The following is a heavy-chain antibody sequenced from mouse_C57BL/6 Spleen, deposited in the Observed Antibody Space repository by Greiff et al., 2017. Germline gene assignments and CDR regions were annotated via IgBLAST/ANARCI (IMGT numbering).Heavy chain of an antibody. V-gene: IGHV1-7*01. Sequence: QVQLQQSGAELAKPGASVKLSCKASGYTFTSYWMRWVKQRPGQGLEWIGYINPSSGSTKYNQKFKNMATLTEDTSSSTAYMQLSRLTYEASAYCDRAGYYGTYREFDVWGTGTTVTVSA. J-gene: IGHJ1*03. CDR2: INPSSGST. CDR1: GYTFTSYW. CDR3: AGYYGTYREFDV. D-gene: IGHD1-1*01.